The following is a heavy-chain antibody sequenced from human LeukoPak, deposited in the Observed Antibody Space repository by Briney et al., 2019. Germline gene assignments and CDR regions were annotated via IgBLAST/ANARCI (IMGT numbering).Heavy chain of an antibody. CDR3: AADTAMGITVY. D-gene: IGHD5-18*01. CDR1: GFTFTSSA. CDR2: IVVGSGNT. V-gene: IGHV1-58*02. J-gene: IGHJ4*02. Sequence: ASVKVSCKASGFTFTSSAMQWVRQARGQRLEWMGWIVVGSGNTNYAQKFKQRVTITGDMTTSTAYMELSSLRAEDTAGYYCAADTAMGITVYWGQGTLVTVSS.